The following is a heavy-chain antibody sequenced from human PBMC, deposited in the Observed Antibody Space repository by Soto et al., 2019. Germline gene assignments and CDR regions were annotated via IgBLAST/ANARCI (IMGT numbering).Heavy chain of an antibody. D-gene: IGHD1-1*01. V-gene: IGHV3-23*01. CDR1: GFTFSSYA. CDR3: AKDPAIGVHLEYYFDY. Sequence: GGSLRLSCAASGFTFSSYAMSWVRQAPGKGLEWVSAISGSGGSTYNEDTVKGRLTISRENSKNTLNLQIKSRRAEDTAVYFCAKDPAIGVHLEYYFDYWGQGTLVTVSS. J-gene: IGHJ4*02. CDR2: ISGSGGST.